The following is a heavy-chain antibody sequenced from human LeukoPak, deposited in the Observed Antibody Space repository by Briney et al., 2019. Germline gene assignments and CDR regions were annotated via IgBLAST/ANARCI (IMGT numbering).Heavy chain of an antibody. Sequence: KSSETLSLTCTVSGGSISSGDYYWSWIRQPPGKGLEWIGYIYYSGSTYYNPSLKSRVTISVDTSKNQFSLKLSSVTAADTAAYYCATCIAAAGECYYFDYWGQGTLVTVSS. J-gene: IGHJ4*02. CDR3: ATCIAAAGECYYFDY. V-gene: IGHV4-30-4*08. CDR2: IYYSGST. CDR1: GGSISSGDYY. D-gene: IGHD6-13*01.